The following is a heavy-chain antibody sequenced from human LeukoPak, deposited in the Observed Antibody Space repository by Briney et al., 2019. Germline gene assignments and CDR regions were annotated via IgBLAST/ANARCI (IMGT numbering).Heavy chain of an antibody. V-gene: IGHV4-34*01. CDR2: INHSGST. D-gene: IGHD3-10*01. CDR3: ARAAGSGSYLWFDP. CDR1: GGSFSGYY. J-gene: IGHJ5*02. Sequence: SETLSLTCAVYGGSFSGYYWSWIRQPPGKGLEWIGEINHSGSTNYNPSLKSRVTISVDTSKNQFSLKLSSVTAADTAVYYCARAAGSGSYLWFDPWGQGTLVTVSS.